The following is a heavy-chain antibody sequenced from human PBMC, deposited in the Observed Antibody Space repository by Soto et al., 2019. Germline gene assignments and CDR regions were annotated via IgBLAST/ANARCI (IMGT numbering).Heavy chain of an antibody. D-gene: IGHD3-16*01. J-gene: IGHJ3*02. CDR3: ATFTFGRPFDT. CDR2: ISGSGFST. Sequence: HPGGSLRLSCAASGFTFNTYAMSWVRQAPGQGLEWVSGISGSGFSTSYADSVRGRFSISSDSSKNTLFLQMNSLRADDTAVYFCATFTFGRPFDTWGQGTMVTVSS. V-gene: IGHV3-23*01. CDR1: GFTFNTYA.